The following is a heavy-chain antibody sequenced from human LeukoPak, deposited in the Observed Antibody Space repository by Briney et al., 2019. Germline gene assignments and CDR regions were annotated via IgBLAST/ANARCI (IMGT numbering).Heavy chain of an antibody. CDR3: ATVVVVAARAFDY. Sequence: ASVKDSCKVSGYTLTELSMHWVRQAPGKGLEWMGGFDPEDGETIYAQKFQGRVTMTEDTSTDTAYMELSSLRSEDTAVHYCATVVVVAARAFDYWGQGTLVTVSS. CDR1: GYTLTELS. CDR2: FDPEDGET. J-gene: IGHJ4*02. D-gene: IGHD2-15*01. V-gene: IGHV1-24*01.